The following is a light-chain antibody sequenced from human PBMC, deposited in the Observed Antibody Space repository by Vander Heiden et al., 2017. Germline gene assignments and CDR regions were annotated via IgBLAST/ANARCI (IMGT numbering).Light chain of an antibody. Sequence: AIQMTQSPSSFSASTGDRVTITCRASQGISSYLAWYQQKPGKAPKLLIYAASTLQSGVPSRFSGSGSGTDFTLTISCLQSEDFATYYCQKYYSYPRTFGQGTKVEIK. V-gene: IGKV1-8*01. CDR3: QKYYSYPRT. J-gene: IGKJ1*01. CDR2: AAS. CDR1: QGISSY.